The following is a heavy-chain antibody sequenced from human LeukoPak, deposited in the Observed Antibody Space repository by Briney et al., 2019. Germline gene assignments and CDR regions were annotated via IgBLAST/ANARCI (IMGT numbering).Heavy chain of an antibody. D-gene: IGHD3-10*02. CDR3: ATVTLFRGGYYFDY. CDR1: GFTFSSYG. J-gene: IGHJ4*02. V-gene: IGHV3-30*03. CDR2: ISYDGSYK. Sequence: GGSLRLSCAASGFTFSSYGMHWVRQAPGKGLEWVAVISYDGSYKYYADSVKGRFTISRDNSKDTLYLQMNSLKVEDTAVYYCATVTLFRGGYYFDYWGQGTLVTVSS.